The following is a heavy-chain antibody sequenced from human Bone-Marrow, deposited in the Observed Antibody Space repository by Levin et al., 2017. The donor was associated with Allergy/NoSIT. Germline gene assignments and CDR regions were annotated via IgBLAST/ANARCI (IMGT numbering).Heavy chain of an antibody. CDR1: GSIFTNYL. CDR3: ARDGAANDVWGNWFDP. J-gene: IGHJ5*02. CDR2: INGGNGDT. D-gene: IGHD3-16*01. V-gene: IGHV1-3*01. Sequence: GGSLRLSCKASGSIFTNYLIHWVRQAPGQGLEWMGWINGGNGDTKYSQKFQGRVTITRDTSASTSYMELSSLTLEDTALYYCARDGAANDVWGNWFDPWGQGTLVIVSS.